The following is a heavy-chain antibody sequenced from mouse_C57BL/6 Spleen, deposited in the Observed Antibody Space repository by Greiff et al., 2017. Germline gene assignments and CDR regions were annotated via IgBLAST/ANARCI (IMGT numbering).Heavy chain of an antibody. V-gene: IGHV2-2*01. D-gene: IGHD1-1*01. CDR1: GFSLTSYG. CDR3: ARNPALSTTVVALDC. J-gene: IGHJ2*01. CDR2: IWSGGST. Sequence: QVQLQQSGPGLVQPSQSLSITCTVSGFSLTSYGVHWVRQSPGQGLEWLGVIWSGGSTDYNAAFISRLSISKDNSKSQVFFKMNSLQADDTAIYYCARNPALSTTVVALDCWGKGTTLTVSS.